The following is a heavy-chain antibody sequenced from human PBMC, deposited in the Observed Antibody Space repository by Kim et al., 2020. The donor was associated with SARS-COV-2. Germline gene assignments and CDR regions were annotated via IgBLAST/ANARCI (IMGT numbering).Heavy chain of an antibody. J-gene: IGHJ6*02. V-gene: IGHV3-33*01. CDR2: IWYDGSNK. D-gene: IGHD2-15*01. CDR3: ARGEDCSGGSCYSYYGMDV. CDR1: GFTFSSYG. Sequence: GGSLRLSCAASGFTFSSYGMHWVRQAPGKGLEWVAVIWYDGSNKYYADSVKGRFTISRDNSKNTLYLQMNSLRAEDTAVYYCARGEDCSGGSCYSYYGMDVWGQGTTVTVSS.